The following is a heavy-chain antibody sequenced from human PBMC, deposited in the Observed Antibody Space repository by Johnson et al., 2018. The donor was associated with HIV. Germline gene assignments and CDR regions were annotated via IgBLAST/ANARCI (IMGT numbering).Heavy chain of an antibody. V-gene: IGHV3-15*01. CDR1: GFIFTNFA. CDR2: VKSKTDGGTI. CDR3: TTMSALWFGDIHVFGDGFDI. J-gene: IGHJ3*02. D-gene: IGHD3-10*01. Sequence: VQLVESGGGVVQPGRSLRLACPVSGFIFTNFAMHWVRQAPGKGLEWVAVVKSKTDGGTIDYAAAVKGRFIISRDDSNNTLYLQMNGLKTEDTSMYYCTTMSALWFGDIHVFGDGFDIWGQGTMVTVSS.